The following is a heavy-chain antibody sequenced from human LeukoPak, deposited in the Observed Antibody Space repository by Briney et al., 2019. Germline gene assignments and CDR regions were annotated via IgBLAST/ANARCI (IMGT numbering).Heavy chain of an antibody. CDR1: GFTFSSYG. V-gene: IGHV3-23*01. CDR3: ARRSCTSTSCSYFDY. CDR2: ICTSGGST. J-gene: IGHJ4*02. D-gene: IGHD2-2*01. Sequence: GGSLRLSCAASGFTFSSYGMSWVRQAPGKGLEWVSTICTSGGSTYYADSVKGRFTISRDNSKNTLYLQMNSLRAEDTAVYYCARRSCTSTSCSYFDYWGQGTLVTVSS.